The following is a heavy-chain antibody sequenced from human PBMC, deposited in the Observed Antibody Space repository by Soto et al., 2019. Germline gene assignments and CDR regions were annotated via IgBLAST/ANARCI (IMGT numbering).Heavy chain of an antibody. V-gene: IGHV3-30-3*01. CDR3: ARDYETSSAGYYYYGMDV. CDR1: GFTFRSYA. J-gene: IGHJ6*02. CDR2: ISHDGNIK. D-gene: IGHD2-2*01. Sequence: LSCAASGFTFRSYAMHWVRQAPGKGLEWVATISHDGNIKYFADSVKGRFTISRDNSRNTVSLQMSSLRTDDTAVYYCARDYETSSAGYYYYGMDVWGQGTTVTVSS.